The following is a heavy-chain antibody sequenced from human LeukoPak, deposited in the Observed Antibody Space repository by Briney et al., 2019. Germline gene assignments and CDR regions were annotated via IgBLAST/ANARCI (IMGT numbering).Heavy chain of an antibody. Sequence: SGPTLVEPTQTLTLTCTFSGFSLSTSGVGVGWIRQPPGKALERLGFIYWGDDERYRPSLKSRLTITKDTSKNQVVLTMTNMDPVDTATYYCVRRPASSGAYSYFDYWGQGTLVTVSS. D-gene: IGHD6-19*01. CDR1: GFSLSTSGVG. CDR2: IYWGDDE. J-gene: IGHJ4*02. CDR3: VRRPASSGAYSYFDY. V-gene: IGHV2-5*02.